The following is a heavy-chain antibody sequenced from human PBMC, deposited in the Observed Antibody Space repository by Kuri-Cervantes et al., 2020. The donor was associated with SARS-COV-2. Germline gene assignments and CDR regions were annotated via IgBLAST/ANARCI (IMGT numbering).Heavy chain of an antibody. V-gene: IGHV2-70*12. CDR3: AHSERYFDWGGNWFDP. CDR1: GFSLSTSGMC. J-gene: IGHJ5*02. D-gene: IGHD3-9*01. Sequence: SGPTLVKPTQTLTLTCTFSGFSLSTSGMCVSWIRQPPGKALEWLALIDWDDDKYYSTSLKTRLTISKDTSKNQVVLTMTNMDPVDTATYYCAHSERYFDWGGNWFDPWGQGTLVTVSS. CDR2: IDWDDDK.